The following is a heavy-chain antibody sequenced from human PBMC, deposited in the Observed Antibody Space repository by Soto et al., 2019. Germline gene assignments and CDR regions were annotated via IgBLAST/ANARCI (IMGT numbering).Heavy chain of an antibody. Sequence: SSETLSLTCTVSGGSISSYYWSWIRQPPGKGLEWIGYIYYSGSTNYNPSLKSRVTISLDTPKNQFSLKLSSVTAADTAVYYCARHPGYYDILTGYTTYYFDYWGQGILVTVSS. V-gene: IGHV4-59*08. D-gene: IGHD3-9*01. CDR1: GGSISSYY. J-gene: IGHJ4*02. CDR3: ARHPGYYDILTGYTTYYFDY. CDR2: IYYSGST.